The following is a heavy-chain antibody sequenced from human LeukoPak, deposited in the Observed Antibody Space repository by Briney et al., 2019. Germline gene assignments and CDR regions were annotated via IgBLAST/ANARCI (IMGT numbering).Heavy chain of an antibody. D-gene: IGHD5-24*01. CDR2: ISSSSSYI. Sequence: PGGSLRLSCSASGFTFTTYGMNWVRQAPGKGLEWVSSISSSSSYIYYADSVRGRFTISRDNAKNSLYLQMNSLRAEDTAVYYCARDWQRSWGQGTLVTVSS. V-gene: IGHV3-21*01. CDR1: GFTFTTYG. J-gene: IGHJ4*02. CDR3: ARDWQRS.